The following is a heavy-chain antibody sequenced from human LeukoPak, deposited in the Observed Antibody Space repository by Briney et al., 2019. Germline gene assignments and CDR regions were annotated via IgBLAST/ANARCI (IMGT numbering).Heavy chain of an antibody. CDR1: GGSINFI. Sequence: SETLSLTCSVSGGSINFIWSWIRQSPGKGLEWIGCIYHNGITSYNAPLKSRDAISLDTSKKQVSLMLNSVTASDTAVYYCARDVRRGLRFNNFYPYFGMDVWGKGTTVIVSA. CDR2: IYHNGIT. J-gene: IGHJ6*04. V-gene: IGHV4-59*01. CDR3: ARDVRRGLRFNNFYPYFGMDV. D-gene: IGHD3-3*01.